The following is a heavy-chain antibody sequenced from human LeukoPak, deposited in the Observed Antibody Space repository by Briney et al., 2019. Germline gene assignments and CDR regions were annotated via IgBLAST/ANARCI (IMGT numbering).Heavy chain of an antibody. D-gene: IGHD5-18*01. V-gene: IGHV1-8*03. Sequence: ASVKVSCKASGYTFTSYDINWVRQATGQGLEWMGWMNPNSGNTGYAQKFQGRVTITRNTSISTAYMELSSLRSEDTAVYYCARVDTVLDAFGIWGQETMVTVSS. CDR2: MNPNSGNT. CDR3: ARVDTVLDAFGI. J-gene: IGHJ3*02. CDR1: GYTFTSYD.